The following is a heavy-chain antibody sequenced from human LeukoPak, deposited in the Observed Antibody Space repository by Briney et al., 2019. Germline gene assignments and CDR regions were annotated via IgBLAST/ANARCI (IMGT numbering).Heavy chain of an antibody. D-gene: IGHD6-19*01. V-gene: IGHV4-39*07. J-gene: IGHJ4*02. CDR3: ARVKSSGWRGSRSLDY. CDR2: IYYSGRT. CDR1: GDSISTSNNY. Sequence: SETLSLTCTVSGDSISTSNNYWGWVRQPPGERLEWLGSIYYSGRTYYNPSLKSRVTISVDKSKNQFSLKLSSVTAADTAVYYCARVKSSGWRGSRSLDYWGQGTLVTVSS.